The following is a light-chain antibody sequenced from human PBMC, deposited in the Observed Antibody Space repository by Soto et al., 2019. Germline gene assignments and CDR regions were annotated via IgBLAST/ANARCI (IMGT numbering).Light chain of an antibody. CDR3: QQTSSSPLT. CDR1: QNIGSY. J-gene: IGKJ4*01. V-gene: IGKV1-39*01. CDR2: AAS. Sequence: DIQMTQSPSSLSASVGDRVTITCRASQNIGSYLNWYQQTPGKAPKLLIYAASTLQSGGPSRFSGRGSGADFTRSISSLQPEDVATDDCQQTSSSPLTFGGGTKVEIK.